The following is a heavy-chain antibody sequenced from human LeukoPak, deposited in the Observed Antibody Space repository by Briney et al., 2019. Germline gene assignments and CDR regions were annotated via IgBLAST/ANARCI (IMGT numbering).Heavy chain of an antibody. V-gene: IGHV4-39*01. J-gene: IGHJ4*02. CDR3: ATTYSGSYYADY. CDR1: GGSISSSSYY. CDR2: IYHSGST. D-gene: IGHD1-26*01. Sequence: TSETLSLTCTVSGGSISSSSYYWGWIRQPPGKGLEWIGSIYHSGSTYYNPSLKSRVTISVDTSKNQFSLKLSSVTAADTAVYYCATTYSGSYYADYWGQGTLVTVSS.